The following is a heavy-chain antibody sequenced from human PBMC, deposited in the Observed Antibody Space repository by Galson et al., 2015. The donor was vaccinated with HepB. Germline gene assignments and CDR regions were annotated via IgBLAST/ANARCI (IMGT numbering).Heavy chain of an antibody. CDR2: ISYDGRNK. D-gene: IGHD3-10*01. Sequence: SLRLSCAASGFTFSSYAMHWVRQAPGKGLQWVAVISYDGRNKHYADSLKGRFNISRDNSKNTLYLQMNILTTGDKAVYYCARNGGETVTALEWCGELPDYWGQGTLVTVSS. CDR3: ARNGGETVTALEWCGELPDY. J-gene: IGHJ4*02. CDR1: GFTFSSYA. V-gene: IGHV3-30*04.